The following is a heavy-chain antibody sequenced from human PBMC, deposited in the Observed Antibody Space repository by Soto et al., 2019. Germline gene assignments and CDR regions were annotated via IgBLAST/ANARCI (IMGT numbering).Heavy chain of an antibody. V-gene: IGHV3-33*01. D-gene: IGHD2-2*01. CDR3: ARGGVVVAAAMNPPGSGYDSGDAFDI. CDR2: IWYDGSNK. Sequence: QVQLVESGGGVVQPGRSLRLSCAASGFTFSSYGMHWVRQAPGKGLEWVAVIWYDGSNKYYADSVKGRFTISRDNSKNTLYLQMNSLRAEDTAVYYCARGGVVVAAAMNPPGSGYDSGDAFDIWGQGTMVTVSS. J-gene: IGHJ3*02. CDR1: GFTFSSYG.